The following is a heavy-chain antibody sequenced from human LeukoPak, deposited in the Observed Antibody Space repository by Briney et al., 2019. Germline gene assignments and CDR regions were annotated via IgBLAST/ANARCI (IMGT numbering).Heavy chain of an antibody. CDR2: ISGSGGST. CDR3: AKDIAVAGSRNDY. CDR1: GFTFSSYG. V-gene: IGHV3-23*01. J-gene: IGHJ4*02. Sequence: GGSLRLSCAASGFTFSSYGMSWVRQAPGKWLEWVSAISGSGGSTYYADSVKGRFTISRDNSKNTLYLQMNSLRAEDTAVYYCAKDIAVAGSRNDYWGQGTLVTVSS. D-gene: IGHD6-19*01.